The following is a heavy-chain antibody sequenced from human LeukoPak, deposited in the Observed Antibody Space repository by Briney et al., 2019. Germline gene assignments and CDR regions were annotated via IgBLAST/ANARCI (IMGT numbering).Heavy chain of an antibody. V-gene: IGHV1-18*01. CDR3: ARAESMALYFLY. Sequence: ASVKVSCKASGYTFTDFGFIWVGQAPGQGLEGMGWVSTYNGDTDYAKKFQDRVTMTTESSTQTTFMELRNLRSDDTAVYYCARAESMALYFLYWGQGTLVSVSS. D-gene: IGHD1-14*01. CDR1: GYTFTDFG. CDR2: VSTYNGDT. J-gene: IGHJ1*01.